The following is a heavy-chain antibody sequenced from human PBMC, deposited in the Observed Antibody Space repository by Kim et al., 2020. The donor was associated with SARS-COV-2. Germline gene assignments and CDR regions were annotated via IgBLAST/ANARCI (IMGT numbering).Heavy chain of an antibody. CDR3: ARDFGSVLYNWFDP. Sequence: EQKFQSRVTITADESTSTAYMELSSLRSEDTAVYYCARDFGSVLYNWFDPWGQGTLVTVPS. V-gene: IGHV1-69*01. J-gene: IGHJ5*02. D-gene: IGHD3-10*01.